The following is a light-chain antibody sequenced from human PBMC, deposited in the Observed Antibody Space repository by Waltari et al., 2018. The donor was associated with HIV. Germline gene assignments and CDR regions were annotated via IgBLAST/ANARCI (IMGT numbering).Light chain of an antibody. CDR3: QSYDSSLTTWV. CDR1: SSNIGAGYD. Sequence: QSVLTQPPSVSGAPGQRVTISCTGSSSNIGAGYDVHWYQQLPGTAPKLLIYGNSNRPSGVPDRFSGSKSGTSAPLAITGLQAADEADYYCQSYDSSLTTWVFGGGTKLTVL. J-gene: IGLJ3*02. V-gene: IGLV1-40*01. CDR2: GNS.